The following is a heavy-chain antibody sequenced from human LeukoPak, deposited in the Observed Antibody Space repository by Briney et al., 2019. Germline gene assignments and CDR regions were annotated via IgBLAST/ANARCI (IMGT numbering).Heavy chain of an antibody. CDR1: GFTLSSYA. D-gene: IGHD3-22*01. CDR2: ISGSGGST. Sequence: GGSLRLSCAASGFTLSSYAMSWVRQAPGKGLEWVSAISGSGGSTYYADSVKGRFTISRDNSKNTLYLQMNSLRAEDTAVYYCAKNPPHYYDSSGYYTDWYFDYWGQGTLVTVSS. V-gene: IGHV3-23*01. J-gene: IGHJ4*02. CDR3: AKNPPHYYDSSGYYTDWYFDY.